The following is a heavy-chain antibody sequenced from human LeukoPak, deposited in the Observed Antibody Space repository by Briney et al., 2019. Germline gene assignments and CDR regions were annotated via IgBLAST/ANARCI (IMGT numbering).Heavy chain of an antibody. J-gene: IGHJ3*02. Sequence: SETLSLTCTVSGGSISSYYWSWIRQPAGKGLKWIGRIYTSGSTNYNPSLKSRVTMSVDTSKNQFSLKLSSVTAADTAVYYCARDKASDYGDYELDAFDIWGQGTMVTVSS. CDR1: GGSISSYY. CDR3: ARDKASDYGDYELDAFDI. CDR2: IYTSGST. D-gene: IGHD4-17*01. V-gene: IGHV4-4*07.